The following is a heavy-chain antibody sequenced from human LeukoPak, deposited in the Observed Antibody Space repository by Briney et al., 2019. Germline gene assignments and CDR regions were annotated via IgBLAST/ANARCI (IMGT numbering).Heavy chain of an antibody. D-gene: IGHD3-22*01. CDR3: ARDTKVSGTMMNY. V-gene: IGHV3-7*03. CDR1: GFTFSSYW. J-gene: IGHJ4*02. CDR2: IKQDGSEK. Sequence: GGSLRLSCAASGFTFSSYWMSWVRQAPGKGLEWVANIKQDGSEKYYVDSVKGRFTISRDNAKNSLYLQMNSLRAEDTALYYCARDTKVSGTMMNYWGQGTLVTVSS.